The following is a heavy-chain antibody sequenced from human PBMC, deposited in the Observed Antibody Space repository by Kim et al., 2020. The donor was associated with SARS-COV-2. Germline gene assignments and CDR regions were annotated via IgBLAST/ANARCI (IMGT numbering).Heavy chain of an antibody. Sequence: SETLSLTCTVSGGSISSYYWSWIRQPPGKGLEWIGYIYYSGSTNYNPSLKSRVTISVDTSKNQFSLKLSSVTAADTAVYYCARALGWGVNWFDPWGQGTL. CDR1: GGSISSYY. CDR3: ARALGWGVNWFDP. CDR2: IYYSGST. V-gene: IGHV4-59*13. J-gene: IGHJ5*02. D-gene: IGHD6-19*01.